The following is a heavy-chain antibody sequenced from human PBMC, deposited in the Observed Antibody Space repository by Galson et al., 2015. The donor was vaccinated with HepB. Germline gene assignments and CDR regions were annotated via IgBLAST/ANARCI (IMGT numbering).Heavy chain of an antibody. CDR2: ISGGGDST. J-gene: IGHJ6*02. CDR3: AKGVTIFGVVKYYYYYSMDV. CDR1: GFTFSSYA. D-gene: IGHD3-3*01. V-gene: IGHV3-23*01. Sequence: SLRLSCAASGFTFSSYAMSWVRQAPGKGLEWVSGISGGGDSTYYADSVKGRFTISRDNSKNTLHLQMNSLRAEDTAEYYCAKGVTIFGVVKYYYYYSMDVWGQGTTVTVSS.